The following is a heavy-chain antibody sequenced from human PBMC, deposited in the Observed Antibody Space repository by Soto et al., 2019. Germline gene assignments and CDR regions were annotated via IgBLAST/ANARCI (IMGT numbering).Heavy chain of an antibody. J-gene: IGHJ4*02. CDR3: ARETGEYYFDY. CDR1: DGSISSYY. CDR2: IYYSGST. Sequence: ETPSLTFTVPDGSISSYYWSWIRQPPGKGLEWIGYIYYSGSTNYSPSLKSRVTISVDTSKNQFSLKLSSVTAADTAVYYCARETGEYYFDYWGRGTLVTVSS. D-gene: IGHD7-27*01. V-gene: IGHV4-59*01.